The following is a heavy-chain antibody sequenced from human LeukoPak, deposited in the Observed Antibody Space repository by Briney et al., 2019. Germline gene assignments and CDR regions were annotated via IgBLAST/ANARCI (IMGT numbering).Heavy chain of an antibody. Sequence: SVKVSCKASGGTFSRHAISWVRQAPGQGLEWMGGIIPIVGTANYAQKFQGRVTITADESTSTAYMELSSLRSEDTAVYYCARVEGYYYYMDVWGKGTTVTVS. CDR2: IIPIVGTA. CDR3: ARVEGYYYYMDV. J-gene: IGHJ6*03. V-gene: IGHV1-69*13. CDR1: GGTFSRHA. D-gene: IGHD5-24*01.